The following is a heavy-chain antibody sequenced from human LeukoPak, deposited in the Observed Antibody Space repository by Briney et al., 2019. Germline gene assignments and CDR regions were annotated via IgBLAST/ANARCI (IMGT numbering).Heavy chain of an antibody. CDR1: GFTVSNNY. CDR2: IYSAGTT. D-gene: IGHD6-19*01. Sequence: SGGSLRLSCAASGFTVSNNYMSWVRQAPGKGLEWVSVIYSAGTTYYADSVKGRFTISRDNSKNTLYLQMNSLRAEDTAVYYCAREGSSGWYEFWFDPWGQGHLVTVSS. V-gene: IGHV3-66*01. J-gene: IGHJ5*02. CDR3: AREGSSGWYEFWFDP.